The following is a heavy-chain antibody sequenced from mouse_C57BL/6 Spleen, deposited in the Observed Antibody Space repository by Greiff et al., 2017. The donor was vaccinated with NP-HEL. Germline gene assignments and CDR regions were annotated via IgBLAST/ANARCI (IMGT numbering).Heavy chain of an antibody. V-gene: IGHV1-72*01. CDR3: ARRDGTARAIDY. CDR2: IDPNRGGT. D-gene: IGHD3-3*01. Sequence: QVQLQQPGAELVKPGASVKLSCKASGYTFTSYWMHWVKQRPGRGLEWIGRIDPNRGGTKSNEKFKSKATLTADKPSSTAYMQLSSLTSEDPAVYYWARRDGTARAIDYGGQGTSVTVSS. J-gene: IGHJ4*01. CDR1: GYTFTSYW.